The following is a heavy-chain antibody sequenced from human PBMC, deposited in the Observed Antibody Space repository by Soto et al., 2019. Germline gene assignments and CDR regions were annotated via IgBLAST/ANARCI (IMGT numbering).Heavy chain of an antibody. Sequence: GESLKISCKGSGYSFTSYWIGWVRQMPGKGLEWMGIIYPGDSDTRYSPSFQGQVTISADKSISTAYLQWSSLKASDTAMYYCARQSQYCSSTSCYAGWFDPWGQGTLVTVSS. J-gene: IGHJ5*02. CDR1: GYSFTSYW. V-gene: IGHV5-51*01. CDR3: ARQSQYCSSTSCYAGWFDP. D-gene: IGHD2-2*01. CDR2: IYPGDSDT.